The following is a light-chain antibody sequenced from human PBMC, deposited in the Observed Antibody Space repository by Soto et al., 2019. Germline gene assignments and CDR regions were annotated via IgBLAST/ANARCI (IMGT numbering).Light chain of an antibody. CDR2: YYSDSDK. CDR3: MIWPSKALRV. V-gene: IGLV5-37*01. J-gene: IGLJ3*02. CDR1: SDINVVDYD. Sequence: QPVLTQPPSSSASPGESARLTCTLPSDINVVDYDIYWYQQKPGSPPRYPLFYYSDSDKGQGSGVPSRFSGSKDASANTGILLISGLQSEDEADYYCMIWPSKALRVFGGGTKLTVL.